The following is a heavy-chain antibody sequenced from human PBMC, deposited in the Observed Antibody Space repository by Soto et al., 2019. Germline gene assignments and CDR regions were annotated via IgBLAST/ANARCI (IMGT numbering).Heavy chain of an antibody. V-gene: IGHV1-69*13. CDR2: IIPIFGTA. CDR1: GGTFSSYA. D-gene: IGHD6-13*01. Sequence: GASVKVSCKASGGTFSSYAISWVRQAPGQGLEWMGGIIPIFGTANYAQKFQGRVTITADESTSTANMELSSLRSEDTAVYYCASLSSSWYWVPFDYWGQGTLVTVSS. CDR3: ASLSSSWYWVPFDY. J-gene: IGHJ4*02.